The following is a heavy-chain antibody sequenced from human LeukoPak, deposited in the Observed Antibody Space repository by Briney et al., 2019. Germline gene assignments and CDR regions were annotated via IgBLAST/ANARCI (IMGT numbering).Heavy chain of an antibody. CDR3: ATDLAGELERPWFDP. CDR1: GYTLTELS. Sequence: ASVKVSCKVSGYTLTELSMHWARQAPGKGLEWMGGFDPEDGETIYAQKFQGRVTMTEDTSTDTAYMELSSLRSEDTAVYYCATDLAGELERPWFDPWGQGTLVTVSS. CDR2: FDPEDGET. V-gene: IGHV1-24*01. D-gene: IGHD1-1*01. J-gene: IGHJ5*02.